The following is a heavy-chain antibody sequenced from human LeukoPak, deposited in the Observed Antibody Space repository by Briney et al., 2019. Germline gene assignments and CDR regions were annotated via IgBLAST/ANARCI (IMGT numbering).Heavy chain of an antibody. Sequence: GGSLRLSCAASGFTFSSYSMNWVRQAPGKGLEWVSAISGSGGSTYYADSVKGRFTISRDNSKNTLYLQMNSLRAEDTAVYYCAKDAMLRLGELSLYNYYYYYYMDVWGKGTTVTVSS. D-gene: IGHD3-16*02. V-gene: IGHV3-23*01. CDR1: GFTFSSYS. J-gene: IGHJ6*03. CDR2: ISGSGGST. CDR3: AKDAMLRLGELSLYNYYYYYYMDV.